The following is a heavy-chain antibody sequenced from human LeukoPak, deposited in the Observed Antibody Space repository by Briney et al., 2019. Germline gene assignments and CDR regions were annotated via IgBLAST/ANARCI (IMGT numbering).Heavy chain of an antibody. V-gene: IGHV4-59*12. CDR3: ARVYYGDFDEAFDI. D-gene: IGHD4-17*01. J-gene: IGHJ3*02. Sequence: SETLSLTCTVSGGSISSYYWSWIRQPPGKGLEWIWYIYYSGSTNYNPSLKSRVTISVDTSKNQFSLKLSSVTAADTAVYYCARVYYGDFDEAFDIWGQGTMVTVSS. CDR2: IYYSGST. CDR1: GGSISSYY.